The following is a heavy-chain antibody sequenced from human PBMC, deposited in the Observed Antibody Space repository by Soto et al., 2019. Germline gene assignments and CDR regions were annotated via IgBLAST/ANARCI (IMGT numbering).Heavy chain of an antibody. CDR2: IYYSGST. V-gene: IGHV4-31*03. J-gene: IGHJ5*02. CDR3: AIEGVPGGGRRPFDP. CDR1: GGCISSGGYY. Sequence: SDTRSLTSTVSGGCISSGGYYWSWIRQHPGKGLEWIGYIYYSGSTYYNPSLKSRVTISVDTSKNQFSLKLSSVTAADTAVYYCAIEGVPGGGRRPFDPWGQGTLVTVSS. D-gene: IGHD2-8*02.